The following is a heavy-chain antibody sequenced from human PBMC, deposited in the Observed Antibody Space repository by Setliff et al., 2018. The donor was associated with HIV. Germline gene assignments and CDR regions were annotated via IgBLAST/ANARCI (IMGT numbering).Heavy chain of an antibody. Sequence: SETLSLTCTVSGGSISSSSYYWGWIRQPPGKGLEWSGNIYYSGSTYYNPSLKSRVTISVDTSENQFSLRLNSVTAADTAVYYCARYRYYYDSSGYGRWFDPWGQGTLVTVSS. CDR2: IYYSGST. CDR3: ARYRYYYDSSGYGRWFDP. V-gene: IGHV4-39*01. J-gene: IGHJ5*02. CDR1: GGSISSSSYY. D-gene: IGHD3-22*01.